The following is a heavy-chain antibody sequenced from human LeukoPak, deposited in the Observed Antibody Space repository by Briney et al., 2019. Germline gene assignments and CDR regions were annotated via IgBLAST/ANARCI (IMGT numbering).Heavy chain of an antibody. V-gene: IGHV4-4*07. CDR2: IYTSGST. CDR1: GGSISSYY. J-gene: IGHJ4*02. Sequence: KASETLSLTCTVSGGSISSYYWSWIRQPAGKGLEWIGRIYTSGSTNYNPSLKSRVTISVDKSKNQFSLKLSSVTAADTAVYYCAAATLTRGTFDYWGQGTLVTVSS. CDR3: AAATLTRGTFDY. D-gene: IGHD2-15*01.